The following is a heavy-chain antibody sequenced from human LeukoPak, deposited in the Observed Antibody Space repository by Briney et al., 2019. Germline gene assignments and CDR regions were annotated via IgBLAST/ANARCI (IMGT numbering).Heavy chain of an antibody. V-gene: IGHV1-18*01. CDR2: ISAYNGNT. CDR1: GYTFTSYG. CDR3: ARVPPRTFYSGSYLGYFQH. J-gene: IGHJ1*01. Sequence: ASVKVSCKASGYTFTSYGISWVRQAPGQGLEWIGWISAYNGNTNYAQKLQGRVTMTTDTSTSTAYMELRSLRSDDTAVYYCARVPPRTFYSGSYLGYFQHWGQGTLVTVSS. D-gene: IGHD1-26*01.